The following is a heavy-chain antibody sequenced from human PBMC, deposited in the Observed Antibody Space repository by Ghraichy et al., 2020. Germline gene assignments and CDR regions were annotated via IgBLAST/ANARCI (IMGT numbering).Heavy chain of an antibody. Sequence: SETLSLTCTVSGGSISSYYWSWIRQPPGKGLEWIGYIYYSGSTNYNPSLKSRVTISVDTSKNQFSLKLSSVTAADTAVYYCAREWWGGRGWFDPWGQGTLVTVSS. CDR2: IYYSGST. D-gene: IGHD2-15*01. V-gene: IGHV4-59*01. J-gene: IGHJ5*02. CDR1: GGSISSYY. CDR3: AREWWGGRGWFDP.